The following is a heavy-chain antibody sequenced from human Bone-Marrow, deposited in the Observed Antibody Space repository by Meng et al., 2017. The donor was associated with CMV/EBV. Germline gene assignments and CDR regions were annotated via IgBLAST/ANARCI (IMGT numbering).Heavy chain of an antibody. J-gene: IGHJ6*02. CDR3: ARELSSRDYYYYGMDV. CDR1: FTFSKYA. CDR2: ISYEGSNK. D-gene: IGHD2-2*01. Sequence: FTFSKYAMHWVRQAPGKGLEWVAVISYEGSNKYCADSVKGRFTISRDNSKNTLYLQMNSLRAEDTAVYYCARELSSRDYYYYGMDVWGQGTTVTVSS. V-gene: IGHV3-30*04.